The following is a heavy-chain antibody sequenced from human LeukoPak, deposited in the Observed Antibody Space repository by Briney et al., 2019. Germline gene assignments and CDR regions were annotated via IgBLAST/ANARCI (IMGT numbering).Heavy chain of an antibody. Sequence: PGRSLRLSCAASGFTFSSYTMHWVRQAPGQGLEWGAVILYDGSDKYYADSVKGRFTISRDNSKNTLYLQMNSLRVEDTAVYYCAKGYSSSWYLLDYWGQGTLVTVSS. CDR1: GFTFSSYT. J-gene: IGHJ4*02. D-gene: IGHD6-13*01. V-gene: IGHV3-30-3*01. CDR3: AKGYSSSWYLLDY. CDR2: ILYDGSDK.